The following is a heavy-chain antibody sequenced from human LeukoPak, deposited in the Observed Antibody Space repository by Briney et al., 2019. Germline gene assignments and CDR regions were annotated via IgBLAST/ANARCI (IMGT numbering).Heavy chain of an antibody. V-gene: IGHV3-43D*03. D-gene: IGHD3-10*01. CDR3: AKDGPEDSGTYSLDY. CDR1: GFPFEDYA. J-gene: IGHJ4*02. Sequence: SGGALSLPRQGLGFPFEDYAMHRVRPAPGKGPGGGSLFIWDGCSTYYADSVKGRFTISRDNSKNSLYLQMNSLRAEDTALYYCAKDGPEDSGTYSLDYWGQGTLVTVSS. CDR2: FIWDGCST.